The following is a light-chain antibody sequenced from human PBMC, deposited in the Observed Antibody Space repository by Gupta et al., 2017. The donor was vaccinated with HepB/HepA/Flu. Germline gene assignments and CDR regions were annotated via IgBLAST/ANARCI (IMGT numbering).Light chain of an antibody. CDR2: LNSDGSH. Sequence: QLVLTQSPSASASLGASVTLSCTLSSGHSSYAIAWHQQQPEKGPRYLMNLNSDGSHNKGDGIPDRFSGSSAGAERYLTISNLQAEDEADYYCHTGDTRIHVFGGGTKLTVL. V-gene: IGLV4-69*01. CDR1: SGHSSYA. CDR3: HTGDTRIHV. J-gene: IGLJ3*02.